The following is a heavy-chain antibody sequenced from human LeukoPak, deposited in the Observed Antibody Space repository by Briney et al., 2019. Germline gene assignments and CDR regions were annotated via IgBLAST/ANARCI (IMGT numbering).Heavy chain of an antibody. J-gene: IGHJ5*02. V-gene: IGHV4-59*01. Sequence: SETLSLTCTVSRDSISGYSWSWIRQSPGGGVEGVGYIYYSGETAYNPSLRSRVTMSVATSKNQFSLQLRSMTTADTAVYYCVRGPYGASISKWFDPWGRGTQVIVSP. CDR1: RDSISGYS. D-gene: IGHD4/OR15-4a*01. CDR3: VRGPYGASISKWFDP. CDR2: IYYSGET.